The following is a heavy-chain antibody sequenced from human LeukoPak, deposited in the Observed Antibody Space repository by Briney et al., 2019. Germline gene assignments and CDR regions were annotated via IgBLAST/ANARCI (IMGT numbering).Heavy chain of an antibody. CDR3: ARGRGGDY. D-gene: IGHD3-16*01. CDR1: GGSFSGYY. CDR2: INHSGST. Sequence: SETLSLTCADYGGSFSGYYWSWIRQPPGKGLEWIGEINHSGSTNYNPSLKSRVTISVDTSKNQFSLKLSSVTAADTAVYYCARGRGGDYWGQGTLVTVSS. J-gene: IGHJ4*02. V-gene: IGHV4-34*01.